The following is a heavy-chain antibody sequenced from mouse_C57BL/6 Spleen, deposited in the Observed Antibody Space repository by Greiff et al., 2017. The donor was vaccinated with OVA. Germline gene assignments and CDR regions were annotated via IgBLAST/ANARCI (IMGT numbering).Heavy chain of an antibody. V-gene: IGHV1-52*01. CDR3: AGCGYDDGGPYFDV. J-gene: IGHJ1*03. Sequence: VQLQQPGAELVRPGSSVKLSCKASGYTFTSYWMHWVKQRPIQGLEWIGNIDPSDSETHYNQKFKDKATLTVDKSSSTDYMQLSSLTSEDSTVYCCAGCGYDDGGPYFDVWGTGTTVTVSS. D-gene: IGHD2-4*01. CDR1: GYTFTSYW. CDR2: IDPSDSET.